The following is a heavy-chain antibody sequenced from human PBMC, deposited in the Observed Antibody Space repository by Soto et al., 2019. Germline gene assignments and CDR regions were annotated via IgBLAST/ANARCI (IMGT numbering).Heavy chain of an antibody. J-gene: IGHJ4*02. V-gene: IGHV4-34*01. CDR2: INHSGST. CDR3: ASAPSACTRNLDYYDG. D-gene: IGHD1-1*01. Sequence: QPPGKGLEWIGEINHSGSTNYNPSLQSRVTISLDTSKNQFSLKLSSVTAADTALYYCASAPSACTRNLDYYDGWGQVTLVTVTS.